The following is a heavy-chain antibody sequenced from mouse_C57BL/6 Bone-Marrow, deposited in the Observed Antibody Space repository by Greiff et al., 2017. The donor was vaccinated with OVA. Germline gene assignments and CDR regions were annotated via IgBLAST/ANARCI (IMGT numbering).Heavy chain of an antibody. CDR2: ISSGGSYT. CDR1: GFTFSSYG. CDR3: ARITTDYFDY. Sequence: EVMLMESGGDLVKPGGSLKLSCAASGFTFSSYGMSWVRQTPDKRLELVATISSGGSYTYYPDSVKGRFTISRDNAKNTLYLQMSSLKSEDTAMYYCARITTDYFDYWGQGTTLTVSS. V-gene: IGHV5-6*01. J-gene: IGHJ2*01. D-gene: IGHD2-4*01.